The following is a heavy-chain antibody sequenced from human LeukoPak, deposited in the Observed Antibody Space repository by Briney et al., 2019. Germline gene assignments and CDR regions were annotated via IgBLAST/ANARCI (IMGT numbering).Heavy chain of an antibody. D-gene: IGHD3-10*01. CDR3: ATVAMVRGVTNWFDP. CDR1: GYTLTELS. J-gene: IGHJ5*02. Sequence: GASVKVSCKVSGYTLTELSMHWVRQAPGKGLEWMGGFDPEDGETICAQKFQGRVTMTEDTSTDTAYMELSSLRSEDTAVYYCATVAMVRGVTNWFDPWGQGTLVTVSS. V-gene: IGHV1-24*01. CDR2: FDPEDGET.